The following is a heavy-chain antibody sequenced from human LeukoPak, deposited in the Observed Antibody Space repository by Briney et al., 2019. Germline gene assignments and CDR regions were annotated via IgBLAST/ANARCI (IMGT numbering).Heavy chain of an antibody. V-gene: IGHV1-2*06. CDR2: INPKSGDT. CDR1: GYTFTGYY. J-gene: IGHJ6*02. CDR3: ARAQYCSSTSCGVDV. Sequence: ASVKVSCKASGYTFTGYYMHWVRQVPGQGLEWMGRINPKSGDTSYAQKFQGRVTMTRDTSISTAYMELSRLSYDDTAVYHCARAQYCSSTSCGVDVWGQGTTVTVSS. D-gene: IGHD2-2*01.